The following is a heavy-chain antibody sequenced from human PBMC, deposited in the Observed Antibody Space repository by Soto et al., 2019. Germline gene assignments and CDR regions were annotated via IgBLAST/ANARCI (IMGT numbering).Heavy chain of an antibody. V-gene: IGHV4-39*07. CDR2: VYYSGST. J-gene: IGHJ3*02. D-gene: IGHD5-12*01. CDR1: GVSINVNTYY. CDR3: ASMANDAFDI. Sequence: SETLSLICFVSGVSINVNTYYLGWIRQAPGKGLEWIGNVYYSGSTNYNPSLKSRVTISVDTSKNQFSLKLSSVTAADTAVYYCASMANDAFDIWGQGTMVTVSS.